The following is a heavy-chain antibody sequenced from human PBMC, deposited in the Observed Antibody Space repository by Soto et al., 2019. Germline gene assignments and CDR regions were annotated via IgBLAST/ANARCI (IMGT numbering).Heavy chain of an antibody. Sequence: PSETLSLTCTVSGGSIAAHYGSLIRQPPGKGLEWIGYISDIGSTNYNPSLKSRVTISLDKSKNQFSLKLNSVTAADTAVYYCARGNYHYYYDVDVWGQGTTVTVSS. V-gene: IGHV4-59*11. J-gene: IGHJ6*02. CDR3: ARGNYHYYYDVDV. CDR2: ISDIGST. CDR1: GGSIAAHY.